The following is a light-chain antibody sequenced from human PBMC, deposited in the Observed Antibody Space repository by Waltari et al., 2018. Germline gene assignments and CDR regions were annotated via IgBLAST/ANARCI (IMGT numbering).Light chain of an antibody. J-gene: IGLJ2*01. CDR2: EVP. CDR3: SSYAGNNNVV. V-gene: IGLV2-8*01. Sequence: QSALTQPPSASGSPGQSVTISCTGTSSDVGGYNYVPWYQQHPGKAPQRMIYEVPKRPSGVPARFSGSKSGNTASLTVSGLQADDDADYFCSSYAGNNNVVFGGGTKLTVL. CDR1: SSDVGGYNY.